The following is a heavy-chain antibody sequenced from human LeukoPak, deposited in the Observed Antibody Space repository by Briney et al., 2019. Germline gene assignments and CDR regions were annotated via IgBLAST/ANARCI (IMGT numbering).Heavy chain of an antibody. CDR1: GGSISSGSYS. D-gene: IGHD5-24*01. CDR3: AGYTDDFDY. Sequence: PSQTLSLTCAVSGGSISSGSYSWSWIRQPPGKGLEWIGYIYHSGSTYYNPSLKSRVTISVDRSKNQFSLKLSSVTAADTAVYYCAGYTDDFDYWGQGTLVTVSS. CDR2: IYHSGST. J-gene: IGHJ4*02. V-gene: IGHV4-30-2*01.